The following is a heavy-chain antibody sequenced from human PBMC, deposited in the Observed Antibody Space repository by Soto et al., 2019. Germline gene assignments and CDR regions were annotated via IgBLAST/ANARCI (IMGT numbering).Heavy chain of an antibody. CDR3: ARAGGLGAVAVDY. J-gene: IGHJ4*02. V-gene: IGHV4-30-2*01. CDR2: IYHSGT. D-gene: IGHD6-19*01. CDR1: GGSISSGGYS. Sequence: PSETLSLTCAVSGGSISSGGYSWSWIRQPPGKGLEWIGYIYHSGTYYNPSLKSRVTISVDRSKNQFSLKLSSVTAADTAVYYWARAGGLGAVAVDYWGQGTLVTVS.